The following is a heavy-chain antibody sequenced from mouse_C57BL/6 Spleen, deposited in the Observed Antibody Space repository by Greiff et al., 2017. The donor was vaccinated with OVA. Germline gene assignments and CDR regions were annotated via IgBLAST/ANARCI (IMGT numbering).Heavy chain of an antibody. J-gene: IGHJ2*01. V-gene: IGHV1-9*01. Sequence: QVQLKQSGAELMKPGASVKLSCKATGYTFTGYWIEWVKQRPGHGLEWIGEILPGSGSTNYNEKFKGKATFTADTSSNTAYMQLSSLTTEDSAIYYCARGTHYYGSTDYFDYWGQGTTLTVSS. CDR2: ILPGSGST. CDR3: ARGTHYYGSTDYFDY. D-gene: IGHD1-1*01. CDR1: GYTFTGYW.